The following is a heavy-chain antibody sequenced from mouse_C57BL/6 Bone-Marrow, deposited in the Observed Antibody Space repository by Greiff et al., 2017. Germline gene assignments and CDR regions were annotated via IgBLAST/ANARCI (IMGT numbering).Heavy chain of an antibody. D-gene: IGHD1-1*02. J-gene: IGHJ4*01. CDR2: ISDGGSYT. CDR1: GFTFSSYA. Sequence: EVKLMESGGGLVKPGGSLKLSCAASGFTFSSYAMSWVRQTPEKRLEWVATISDGGSYTYYPDNVKGRFTISRDNAKNNLYLQMSHLKSEDTAMYYCARDGWVYAMDYWGQGTSVTVSS. V-gene: IGHV5-4*01. CDR3: ARDGWVYAMDY.